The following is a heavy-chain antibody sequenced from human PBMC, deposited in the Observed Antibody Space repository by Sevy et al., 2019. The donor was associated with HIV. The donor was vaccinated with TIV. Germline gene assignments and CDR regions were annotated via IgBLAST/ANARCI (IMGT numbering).Heavy chain of an antibody. CDR3: AKDLTLNWDEDAFHI. J-gene: IGHJ3*02. CDR2: IRYDGSSR. V-gene: IGHV3-30*02. Sequence: GGSLRLSCAASGFTFSGYGMHWVRQTPDKGLEWVAFIRYDGSSRYYADSVKGRFTISRDNSKNTLYLQMNSLRAEDTAVYYCAKDLTLNWDEDAFHIWGQGTMVTVSS. CDR1: GFTFSGYG. D-gene: IGHD7-27*01.